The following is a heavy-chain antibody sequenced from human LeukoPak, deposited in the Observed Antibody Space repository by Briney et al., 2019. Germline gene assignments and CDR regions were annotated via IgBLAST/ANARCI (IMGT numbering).Heavy chain of an antibody. CDR3: ARAGDYYSSGSYLGY. D-gene: IGHD3-10*01. V-gene: IGHV4-4*07. J-gene: IGHJ4*02. Sequence: SETLSLTCTVSGGSISSYYWSWIRQPAGKGLEWIGRIYTSGSTNYNPSLKSRVTMSVDTSKNQFSLKLSSVTAADTAMYYCARAGDYYSSGSYLGYWGQGTLVTVSS. CDR2: IYTSGST. CDR1: GGSISSYY.